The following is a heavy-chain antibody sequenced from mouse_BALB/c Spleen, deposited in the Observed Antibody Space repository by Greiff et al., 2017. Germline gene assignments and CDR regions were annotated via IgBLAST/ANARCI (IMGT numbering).Heavy chain of an antibody. CDR3: VRHAGYYPMDY. Sequence: EVQRVESGGGLVQPKGSLKLSCAASGFTFNTYAMNWVRQAPGKGLEWVARIRSKSNNYATYYADSVKDRFTISRDDSQSMLYLQMNNLKTEDTAMYYCVRHAGYYPMDYWGQGTSVTVSS. CDR2: IRSKSNNYAT. CDR1: GFTFNTYA. V-gene: IGHV10-1*02. J-gene: IGHJ4*01.